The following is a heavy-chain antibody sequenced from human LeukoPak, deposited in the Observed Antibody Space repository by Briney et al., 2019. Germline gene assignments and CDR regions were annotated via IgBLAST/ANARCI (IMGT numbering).Heavy chain of an antibody. V-gene: IGHV5-51*01. CDR1: GYSFTSYW. CDR2: IYPGDSDT. D-gene: IGHD3-10*01. J-gene: IGHJ4*02. CDR3: AIGLWFGEWLPSY. Sequence: GESLEISCKGPGYSFTSYWIGWVRQMPGKGLEWMGIIYPGDSDTRYSPSFQGQVTISADKSISTAYLQWSSLKASDTAMYYCAIGLWFGEWLPSYWGQGTLVTVSS.